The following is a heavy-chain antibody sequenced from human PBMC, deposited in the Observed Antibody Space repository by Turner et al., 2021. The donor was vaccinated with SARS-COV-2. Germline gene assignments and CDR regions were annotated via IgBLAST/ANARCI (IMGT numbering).Heavy chain of an antibody. CDR1: GYTFTDYY. D-gene: IGHD1-1*01. Sequence: QVQLVHSGAEVKKPGATVKVSCKTSGYTFTDYYVHWVRQAPGQGLEWMGWINPNSGGTNYAQKFLGRVTMARDTSISTAYMELSWLRSDDTAVYYCARVLGPYKRAYFDYWGQGTLVTVSS. V-gene: IGHV1-2*02. J-gene: IGHJ4*02. CDR3: ARVLGPYKRAYFDY. CDR2: INPNSGGT.